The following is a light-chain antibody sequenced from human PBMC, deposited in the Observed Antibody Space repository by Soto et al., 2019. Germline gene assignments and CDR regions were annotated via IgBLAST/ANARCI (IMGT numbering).Light chain of an antibody. CDR3: SSYASGNTLV. J-gene: IGLJ1*01. V-gene: IGLV2-14*01. CDR1: SSDVGGYNY. CDR2: DVT. Sequence: QSALTQPASVSGSPGQSITISCAGTSSDVGGYNYVSWYQQHPGKAPKLILYDVTNRPSGVSDRFSGSKSGNTASLTISGLQAEDEADYYCSSYASGNTLVFRTGTKVTVL.